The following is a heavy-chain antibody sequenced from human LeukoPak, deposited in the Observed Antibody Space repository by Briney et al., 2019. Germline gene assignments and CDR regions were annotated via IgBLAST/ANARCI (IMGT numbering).Heavy chain of an antibody. CDR2: ISDSDGST. CDR3: AMGTYFDY. Sequence: GGSLRLSCAASGFTFSSYGMHLVRQAPRKGLEWVSTISDSDGSTFYADSVKGRFTISRDSSKHTAFLQMKSLRAEDTAIYFCAMGTYFDYWGQGTLVTVS. V-gene: IGHV3-23*01. D-gene: IGHD7-27*01. CDR1: GFTFSSYG. J-gene: IGHJ4*02.